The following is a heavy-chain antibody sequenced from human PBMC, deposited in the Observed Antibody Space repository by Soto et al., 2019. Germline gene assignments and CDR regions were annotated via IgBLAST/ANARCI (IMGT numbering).Heavy chain of an antibody. J-gene: IGHJ4*02. CDR2: IKTDGSEK. V-gene: IGHV3-7*04. D-gene: IGHD4-17*01. CDR1: GFIFSNYW. Sequence: PGGSLRLSCAASGFIFSNYWMSWVRQAPGKGLEWVANIKTDGSEKYYVDSVKGRFTISRDNAKNSLYLQMNSLGAEDTAVYYCAKDYGGYSVSIDNWGQGTLVTVSS. CDR3: AKDYGGYSVSIDN.